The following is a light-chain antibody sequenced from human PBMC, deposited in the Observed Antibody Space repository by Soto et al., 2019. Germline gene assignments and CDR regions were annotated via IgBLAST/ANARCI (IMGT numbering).Light chain of an antibody. CDR2: DSS. CDR3: QQSNNWPPEIT. J-gene: IGKJ5*01. CDR1: QSVPRH. Sequence: EIVLTQSPASLSLSPGETATVSCRASQSVPRHLAWYQQRPGPPPRLLIYDSSSRATGIPDRFSGSGSGTDFTLTIRSLEPEDFAAYYCQQSNNWPPEITVGQGTRLEIK. V-gene: IGKV3-11*01.